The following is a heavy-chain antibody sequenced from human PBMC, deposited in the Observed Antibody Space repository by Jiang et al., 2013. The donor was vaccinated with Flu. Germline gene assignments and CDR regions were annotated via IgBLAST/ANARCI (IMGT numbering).Heavy chain of an antibody. CDR3: ARGCTNGICPLMDY. V-gene: IGHV3-7*03. D-gene: IGHD2-8*01. CDR1: GFAFNTYW. Sequence: GLVQPGGSLRLSCAASGFAFNTYWMNWVRQAPGKGLEWVANIKEDGSEKNYMDSVRGRFTISRDNSDNSLYLQMNSLRAEDTAVYYCARGCTNGICPLMDYWGQGGLVTVSS. J-gene: IGHJ4*02. CDR2: IKEDGSEK.